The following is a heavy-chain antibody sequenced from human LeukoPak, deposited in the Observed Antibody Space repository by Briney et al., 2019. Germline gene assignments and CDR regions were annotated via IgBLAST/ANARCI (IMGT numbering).Heavy chain of an antibody. D-gene: IGHD6-13*01. V-gene: IGHV1-58*02. CDR2: IVVGNGHT. J-gene: IGHJ4*02. CDR3: AADLGGAAAGNLDY. CDR1: GFSLLTST. Sequence: SVKVSCKASGFSLLTSTMQWVRQARGQGLEWMGWIVVGNGHTNYAQKFQERVTTTRDMSTNTAYMELNNLRSEDTAVYYCAADLGGAAAGNLDYWGQGTLVTVSS.